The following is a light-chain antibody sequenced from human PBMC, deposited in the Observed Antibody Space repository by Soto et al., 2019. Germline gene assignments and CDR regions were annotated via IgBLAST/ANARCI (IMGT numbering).Light chain of an antibody. Sequence: DIQMTQSPSSLSASVGDRVTITCRASQGISNYLAWYQQIPGKVPKLLISAASTLQSGVPSRFSGSGSGTDFTLTISSLQPEDVATYYCQEYTNVPAFGGGTKVDIK. CDR3: QEYTNVPA. V-gene: IGKV1-27*01. J-gene: IGKJ4*01. CDR2: AAS. CDR1: QGISNY.